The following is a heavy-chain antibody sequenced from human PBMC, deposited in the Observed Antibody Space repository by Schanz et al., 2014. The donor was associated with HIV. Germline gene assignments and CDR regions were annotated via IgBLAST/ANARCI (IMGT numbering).Heavy chain of an antibody. CDR3: AASMYNGSYGTHYYFDL. CDR1: GGSFSSYA. J-gene: IGHJ2*01. Sequence: QVQLVQSGAEVKKPGASVKVSCKASGGSFSSYAINWVRQAPGQGLEWMGGIIPIFGTANYAQKFQGRVTITADESTSTAYMELSSLRYEDTALYYCAASMYNGSYGTHYYFDLWGRGTLVTVSS. D-gene: IGHD1-26*01. V-gene: IGHV1-69*01. CDR2: IIPIFGTA.